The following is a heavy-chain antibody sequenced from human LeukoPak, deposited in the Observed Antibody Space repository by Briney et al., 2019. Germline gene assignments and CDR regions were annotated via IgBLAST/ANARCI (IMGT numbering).Heavy chain of an antibody. J-gene: IGHJ4*02. CDR3: ARTEYCGGDCLRGYFDY. V-gene: IGHV3-30*19. D-gene: IGHD2-21*02. Sequence: GGSLRLSCGASGLTFRNHGMYWVRQAPGKGLEGGAVISYDGSNKYYADSVKGRFTISRDNSKNTLYLQMNSLRAEDTAVYYCARTEYCGGDCLRGYFDYWGQGTLVTVSS. CDR2: ISYDGSNK. CDR1: GLTFRNHG.